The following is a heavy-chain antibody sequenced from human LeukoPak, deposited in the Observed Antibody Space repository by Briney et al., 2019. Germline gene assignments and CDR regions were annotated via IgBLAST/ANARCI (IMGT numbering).Heavy chain of an antibody. Sequence: PSETLSLTCAVYGGSFCGYYWSLIRQPLGKGVEWIGEINHSGSTNYNPSLKSRVTISVDTSKNQFSLKLSSVTAADTAVYYCARGPRLLISRYYYYMDVWGKGTTVTVSS. V-gene: IGHV4-34*01. CDR1: GGSFCGYY. CDR3: ARGPRLLISRYYYYMDV. CDR2: INHSGST. D-gene: IGHD3-16*01. J-gene: IGHJ6*03.